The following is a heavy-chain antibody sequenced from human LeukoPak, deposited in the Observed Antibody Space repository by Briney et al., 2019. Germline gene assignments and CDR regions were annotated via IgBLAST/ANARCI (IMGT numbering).Heavy chain of an antibody. CDR1: GYSISSGYY. Sequence: SETLSLTCTVSGYSISSGYYWGWIRQPPGKGLEWIGSINYSGSTYYNPSLKSRVTISVDTSKNQFSLKLSSVTAADTAVYYCARQPYCSSTSCDKYFQHWGQGTLVTVSS. CDR3: ARQPYCSSTSCDKYFQH. J-gene: IGHJ1*01. CDR2: INYSGST. D-gene: IGHD2-2*02. V-gene: IGHV4-38-2*02.